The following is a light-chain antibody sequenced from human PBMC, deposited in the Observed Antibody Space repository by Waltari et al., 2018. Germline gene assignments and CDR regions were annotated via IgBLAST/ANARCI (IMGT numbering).Light chain of an antibody. CDR2: SAS. Sequence: DVLMTQSPSSLSTSVGDTVTITCRASQDIGNCLAWYQQKPGRVPNLLIYSASILQSGVPSRFSGSGSGTDFTLTISSLQPEDVATYYCQRYNNVPFTFGPGTTVDVK. V-gene: IGKV1-27*01. CDR1: QDIGNC. CDR3: QRYNNVPFT. J-gene: IGKJ3*01.